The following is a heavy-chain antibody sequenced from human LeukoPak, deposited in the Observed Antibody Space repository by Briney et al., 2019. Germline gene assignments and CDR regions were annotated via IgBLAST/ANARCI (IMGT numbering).Heavy chain of an antibody. V-gene: IGHV3-23*01. D-gene: IGHD1-26*01. CDR3: AKMGRDGYNYYGMDV. J-gene: IGHJ6*02. CDR2: ISGSGGST. CDR1: GFTFSSYA. Sequence: GGSLRLSCAASGFTFSSYAMSWVRQAPGKGLEWVSAISGSGGSTYYADSVKGRFTISRDNSKNTLYLQMNSLRAEDTAVYYCAKMGRDGYNYYGMDVWVQGTTVTVSS.